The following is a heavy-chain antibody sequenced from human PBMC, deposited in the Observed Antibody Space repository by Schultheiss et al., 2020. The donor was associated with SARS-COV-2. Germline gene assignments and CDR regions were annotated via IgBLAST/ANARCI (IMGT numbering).Heavy chain of an antibody. CDR1: GYTFTSYD. CDR3: AIAARGSLGGIFDY. CDR2: MNPNSGNT. V-gene: IGHV1-8*01. D-gene: IGHD6-6*01. J-gene: IGHJ4*02. Sequence: ASVKVSCKASGYTFTSYDINWVRQATGQGLEWMGWMNPNSGNTGYAQKFQGRVTMTEDTSTDTAYMELSSLRSEDTAVYYCAIAARGSLGGIFDYWGQGTLVTVSS.